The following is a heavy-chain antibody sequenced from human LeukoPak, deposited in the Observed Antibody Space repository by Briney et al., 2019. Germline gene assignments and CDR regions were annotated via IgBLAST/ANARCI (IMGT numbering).Heavy chain of an antibody. CDR2: IIPIFGTA. Sequence: SVKVSCKASGGTFSSYAISWVRQAPAQGLEWMGGIIPIFGTANYAQKFQGRVTITADKSTSTAYMELSSLRSEDTAVYYCARSGGPDIVFDYWGQGTLVTVSS. V-gene: IGHV1-69*06. J-gene: IGHJ4*02. CDR3: ARSGGPDIVFDY. D-gene: IGHD2-15*01. CDR1: GGTFSSYA.